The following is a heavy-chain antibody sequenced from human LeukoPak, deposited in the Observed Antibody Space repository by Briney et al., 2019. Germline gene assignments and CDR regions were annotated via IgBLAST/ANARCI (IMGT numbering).Heavy chain of an antibody. CDR1: GFIFSSHA. CDR3: AKEGYPADDY. V-gene: IGHV3-23*01. Sequence: GGSLRLSCAACGFIFSSHAMGWVRQAPGKGLEWVSSITGSGADTYYGDSVKGRFTIARDNSKNTLYLQINSLRAEDMAVYYCAKEGYPADDYWGQGTLVTVSS. D-gene: IGHD5-12*01. J-gene: IGHJ4*02. CDR2: ITGSGADT.